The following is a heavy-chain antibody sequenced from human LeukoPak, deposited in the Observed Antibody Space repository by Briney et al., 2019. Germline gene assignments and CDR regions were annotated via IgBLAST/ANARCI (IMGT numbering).Heavy chain of an antibody. Sequence: PGGSLRLSCAASGFSFSSYAMSWVRGAPGPWLDSVSAISGSGGSTYYADSVKGRFTISRDNSKNTLFLQMNSLRAEDTAVYYCAKARYSSGWDYFDYWGQGTLVTVSS. CDR1: GFSFSSYA. V-gene: IGHV3-23*01. D-gene: IGHD6-19*01. CDR3: AKARYSSGWDYFDY. CDR2: ISGSGGST. J-gene: IGHJ4*02.